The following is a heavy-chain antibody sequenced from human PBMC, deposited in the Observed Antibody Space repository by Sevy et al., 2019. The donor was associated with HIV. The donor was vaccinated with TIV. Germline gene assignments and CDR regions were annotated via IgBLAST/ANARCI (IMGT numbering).Heavy chain of an antibody. Sequence: GGSLRLSCAASGFTFSSYAMHWVRQAPGKGLEWVAVISYDGSNKYYADSVKGRFTISRDNSKNTLYLQMNSLRAEDTAVYYWARDESRILHGGRPRKGSGMDVWGQGTTVTVSS. D-gene: IGHD2-15*01. CDR1: GFTFSSYA. CDR3: ARDESRILHGGRPRKGSGMDV. J-gene: IGHJ6*02. V-gene: IGHV3-30-3*01. CDR2: ISYDGSNK.